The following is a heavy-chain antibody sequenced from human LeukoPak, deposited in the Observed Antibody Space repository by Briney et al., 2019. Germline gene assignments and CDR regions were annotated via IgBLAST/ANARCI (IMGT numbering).Heavy chain of an antibody. CDR1: GGSFSGYY. V-gene: IGHV4-34*01. CDR2: INHSGST. Sequence: SETLSLTCAVYGGSFSGYYWSWIRQPPGKGLEWIGEINHSGSTNYNPSLKSRVTISVDTSKNQFSLKLSSVTAADTAVYYCAREEETEGYFDYWGQGTLVTVSS. D-gene: IGHD2-21*02. J-gene: IGHJ4*02. CDR3: AREEETEGYFDY.